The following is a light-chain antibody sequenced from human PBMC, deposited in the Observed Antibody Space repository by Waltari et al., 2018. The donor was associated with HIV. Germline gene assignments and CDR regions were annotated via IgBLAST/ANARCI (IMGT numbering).Light chain of an antibody. CDR2: SAS. J-gene: IGKJ4*01. V-gene: IGKV1-12*01. CDR1: ESIGDL. CDR3: QQASSFPHT. Sequence: IHMTQSPSYVSASIGGTVTVSCRSNESIGDLLAWYQQRPGEAPRLLIYSASRRESGGSSRFFACGADTDFTLTVTGLGSEDFATYYGQQASSFPHTFGGGTKV.